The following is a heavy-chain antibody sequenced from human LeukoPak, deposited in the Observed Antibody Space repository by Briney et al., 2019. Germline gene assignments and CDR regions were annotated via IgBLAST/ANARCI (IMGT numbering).Heavy chain of an antibody. J-gene: IGHJ4*02. Sequence: ASVKVSCKASGYTFTSYYMHWVRQAPGQGLEWMGIINPSGGSTGYAQKFQGRVTMTRDMSTSTVYMELSSLRSEDTAVYYCARDHCSGGSCYHFDCWGQGTLVTVSS. CDR3: ARDHCSGGSCYHFDC. D-gene: IGHD2-15*01. V-gene: IGHV1-46*01. CDR1: GYTFTSYY. CDR2: INPSGGST.